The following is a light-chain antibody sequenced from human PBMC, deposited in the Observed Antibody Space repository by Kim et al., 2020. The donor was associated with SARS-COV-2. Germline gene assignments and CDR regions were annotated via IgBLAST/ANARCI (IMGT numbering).Light chain of an antibody. J-gene: IGLJ3*02. CDR3: QTWGTYWV. CDR1: SGHSSYA. CDR2: LNSDGSH. Sequence: QLVLTQSPSASASLGASVKLTCTLSSGHSSYAIAWHQQQPEKGPRYLMKLNSDGSHSKGDGIPDRFSGYSSGAERYLTISSLHSEDEADYYCQTWGTYWVFGGGTKVTVL. V-gene: IGLV4-69*01.